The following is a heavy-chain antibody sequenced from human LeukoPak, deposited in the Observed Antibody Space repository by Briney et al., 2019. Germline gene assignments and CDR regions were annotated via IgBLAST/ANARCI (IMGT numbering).Heavy chain of an antibody. J-gene: IGHJ4*02. CDR1: GGTFSSYA. V-gene: IGHV1-69*13. D-gene: IGHD2-2*02. CDR3: ARAPLYCSSTSCHMTGGDY. Sequence: GASVKVSCKASGGTFSSYAISWVRQAPGQGLERMGGIIPIFGTANYAQKFQGRVTIPADESTSTACMELSSLRSEDTAVYYCARAPLYCSSTSCHMTGGDYWGQGTLVTVSS. CDR2: IIPIFGTA.